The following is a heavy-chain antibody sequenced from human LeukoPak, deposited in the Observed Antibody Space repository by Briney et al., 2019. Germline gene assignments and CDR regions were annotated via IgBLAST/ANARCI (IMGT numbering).Heavy chain of an antibody. CDR2: IYYSGST. CDR3: ARGESVRFLEWFPFDY. Sequence: SETLSLTCTVSGGSISSYYWSWIRQPPGKGLEWIGYIYYSGSTNYNPSLRSRVTISVDTSKNQFSLKLSSVTAADTAVYYCARGESVRFLEWFPFDYWGQGTLVTVSS. J-gene: IGHJ4*02. V-gene: IGHV4-59*01. D-gene: IGHD3-3*01. CDR1: GGSISSYY.